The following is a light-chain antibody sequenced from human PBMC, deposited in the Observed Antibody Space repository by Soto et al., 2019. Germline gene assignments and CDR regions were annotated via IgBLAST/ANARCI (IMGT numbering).Light chain of an antibody. CDR2: AAS. CDR3: QKYSSVPV. J-gene: IGKJ3*01. V-gene: IGKV1-27*01. CDR1: QGIRNF. Sequence: DIQMTQSRTSLSASVGDRVTITCRASQGIRNFVAWYQQKPGKAPKLLIYAASTLQSGVPSRFSGSGSGTDFTLTINSLQPEDVATYSCQKYSSVPVFGPGTKVEIK.